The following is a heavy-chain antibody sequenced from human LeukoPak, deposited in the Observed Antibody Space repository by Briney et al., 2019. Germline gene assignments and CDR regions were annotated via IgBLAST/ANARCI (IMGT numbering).Heavy chain of an antibody. J-gene: IGHJ3*02. Sequence: SETLSLTCTVSGGSISSDDYYCSWIRQPAGKGLEWIGRIYTSGTTNYNPSLKSRVTISVDTSKNQFSLKLSSVTAADTAVYYCARDLGAPGAFDIWGQGTMVTVSS. D-gene: IGHD3-16*01. V-gene: IGHV4-61*02. CDR3: ARDLGAPGAFDI. CDR2: IYTSGTT. CDR1: GGSISSDDYY.